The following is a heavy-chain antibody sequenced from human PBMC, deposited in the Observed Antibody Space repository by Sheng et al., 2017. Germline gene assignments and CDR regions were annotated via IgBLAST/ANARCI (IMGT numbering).Heavy chain of an antibody. CDR3: ARELMGYYYWYFDL. D-gene: IGHD1-26*01. CDR1: GFTVSSNY. V-gene: IGHV3-53*01. Sequence: EVQLVESGGGLIQPGGSLRLSCAASGFTVSSNYMSWVRQAPGKGLEWVSVIYSGGSTYYADSVKGRFTISRDNSKNTLYLQMNSLRAEDTAVYYCARELMGYYYWYFDLWGRGTLVTVSS. CDR2: IYSGGST. J-gene: IGHJ2*01.